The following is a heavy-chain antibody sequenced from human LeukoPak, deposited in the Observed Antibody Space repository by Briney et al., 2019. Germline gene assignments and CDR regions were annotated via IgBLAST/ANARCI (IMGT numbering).Heavy chain of an antibody. V-gene: IGHV3-73*01. J-gene: IGHJ3*02. CDR2: IRSKANNYAT. CDR3: TRLTGADVFGI. Sequence: GGSLRLSCAASAFTFSGSAIHWVRQASGKGLEWVGRIRSKANNYATAYAASVEGRFTISRDDSKSAAYLQMNSLKTEDTAVYYCTRLTGADVFGIWGQGTMVTVSS. CDR1: AFTFSGSA. D-gene: IGHD3-10*01.